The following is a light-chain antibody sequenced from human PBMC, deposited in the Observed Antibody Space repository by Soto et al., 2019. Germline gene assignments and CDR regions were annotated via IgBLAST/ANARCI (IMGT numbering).Light chain of an antibody. V-gene: IGKV1-5*01. CDR1: QSISNW. J-gene: IGKJ5*01. CDR3: QHYDSYSPIT. CDR2: DAS. Sequence: DIQLTQSPSTLSASLGDRVTISCRVSQSISNWLAWYQQTPGKAPKLLIYDASSLESGVPLRFSGSGSGTEFTLTISSLQPDDFATYYCQHYDSYSPITFGQGTRLEIK.